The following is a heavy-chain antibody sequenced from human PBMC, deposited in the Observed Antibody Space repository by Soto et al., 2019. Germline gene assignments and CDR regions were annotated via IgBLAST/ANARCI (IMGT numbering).Heavy chain of an antibody. CDR2: IIPIVDTT. V-gene: IGHV1-69*13. D-gene: IGHD2-2*01. CDR1: GGTFGSYG. J-gene: IGHJ4*02. CDR3: AREGAITQSMDQ. Sequence: ASVKVSCKASGGTFGSYGISWVRQAPGQGLEWLGGIIPIVDTTNHAQKFQGRVTFIADESTTTVYMELSSLKFEDTAVYYCAREGAITQSMDQWGQGTLVTVSS.